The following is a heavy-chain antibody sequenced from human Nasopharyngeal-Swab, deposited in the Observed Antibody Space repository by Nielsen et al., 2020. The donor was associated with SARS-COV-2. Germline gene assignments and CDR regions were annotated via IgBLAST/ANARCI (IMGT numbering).Heavy chain of an antibody. CDR3: ARLSSGKGGFDI. CDR2: INPSGGST. D-gene: IGHD3-16*02. J-gene: IGHJ3*02. CDR1: GYTFTNYY. Sequence: ASVKVSCKASGYTFTNYYMHWVRQAPGQGLEWMGIINPSGGSTRHAQKFQGRVTMTRDTSTSTVYMQLSSLRSEDTAVYYCARLSSGKGGFDIWGQGTMVTVSS. V-gene: IGHV1-46*01.